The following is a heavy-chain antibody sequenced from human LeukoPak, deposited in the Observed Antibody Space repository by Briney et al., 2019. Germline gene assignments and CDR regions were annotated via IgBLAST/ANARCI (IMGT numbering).Heavy chain of an antibody. CDR2: IYYSGST. J-gene: IGHJ3*02. CDR1: GGSISSYY. V-gene: IGHV4-59*08. Sequence: PSETLSLTCTVSGGSISSYYWSWIREPPGKGLGRIGYIYYSGSTNYNPSLKSRVTISVDTSKNQFSLKLSSVTAADTAVYYCARHLDTGYCSGGSCYDYVDAFDIWGQGTMVTVSS. CDR3: ARHLDTGYCSGGSCYDYVDAFDI. D-gene: IGHD2-15*01.